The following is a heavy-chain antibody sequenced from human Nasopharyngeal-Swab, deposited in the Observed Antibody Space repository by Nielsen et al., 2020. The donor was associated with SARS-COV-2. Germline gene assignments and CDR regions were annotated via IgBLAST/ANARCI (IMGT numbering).Heavy chain of an antibody. V-gene: IGHV4-39*01. CDR2: IYYSGST. CDR1: GGSINSSSYY. Sequence: SETLSLTCTVSGGSINSSSYYWGWIRQPPGKGLEWIGSIYYSGSTYYNPSLKSRVTISVDTSKNQFSLKLSSVTAADTAVYYCARQQSVYVDTAMLYYFDYWGQGTLVTVSS. J-gene: IGHJ4*02. D-gene: IGHD5-18*01. CDR3: ARQQSVYVDTAMLYYFDY.